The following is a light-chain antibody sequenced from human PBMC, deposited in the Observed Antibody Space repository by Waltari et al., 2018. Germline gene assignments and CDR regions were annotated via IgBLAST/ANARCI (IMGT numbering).Light chain of an antibody. V-gene: IGKV3-20*01. J-gene: IGKJ1*01. CDR3: QHYESLPVT. CDR2: HAS. CDR1: QSLRIY. Sequence: EIVLTPSPGTLSLSPGERATLSCRASQSLRIYLAWYQQKPCQAPRLLIYHASTRATGIPDRFSGSGSGTDFSLTISRLEPEDFAVYYCQHYESLPVTFGQGTKVEIK.